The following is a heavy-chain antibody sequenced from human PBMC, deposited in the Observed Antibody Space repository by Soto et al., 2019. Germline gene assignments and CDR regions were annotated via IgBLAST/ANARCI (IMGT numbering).Heavy chain of an antibody. CDR1: VFTFSIYA. CDR3: AKGPRVTTGYYFDY. V-gene: IGHV3-23*01. Sequence: WGSLGLASASSVFTFSIYAMSWVRQAPGKGLEWVSAISGSGGSTYYADSVNGRFTISRDNSKNTLYLQMNSLRAEDTAVYYCAKGPRVTTGYYFDYWGQGTMVTVSS. J-gene: IGHJ4*02. CDR2: ISGSGGST. D-gene: IGHD4-17*01.